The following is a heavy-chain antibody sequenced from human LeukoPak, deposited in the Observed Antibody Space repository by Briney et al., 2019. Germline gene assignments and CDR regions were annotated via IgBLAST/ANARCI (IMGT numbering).Heavy chain of an antibody. D-gene: IGHD3-22*01. J-gene: IGHJ3*01. CDR3: AKDLHYYDSRTPGWGAFDV. CDR1: GFTFSSFG. V-gene: IGHV3-30*02. CDR2: IRYDGSNK. Sequence: GGSLRLSCAASGFTFSSFGMHWVRQAPGKGLEWVAFIRYDGSNKYYADSVKGRFTISRDNSKNTLYLQMNSLRTEDTAVYYCAKDLHYYDSRTPGWGAFDVWGQGTVVTVSS.